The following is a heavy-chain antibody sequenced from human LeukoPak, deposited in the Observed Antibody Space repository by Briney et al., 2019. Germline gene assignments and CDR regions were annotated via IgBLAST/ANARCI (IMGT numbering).Heavy chain of an antibody. D-gene: IGHD2-2*01. J-gene: IGHJ3*02. CDR1: GYTFTGYY. CDR3: ASYCSSTSCSLGALDI. Sequence: AAVKVSCKASGYTFTGYYMHWVRQAPGQGLEWMGWINPNSGGTNYAQKFQGRVTITRDTSISTAYMELSRLRSDDTAVYYCASYCSSTSCSLGALDIWGQGTMVTVSS. CDR2: INPNSGGT. V-gene: IGHV1-2*02.